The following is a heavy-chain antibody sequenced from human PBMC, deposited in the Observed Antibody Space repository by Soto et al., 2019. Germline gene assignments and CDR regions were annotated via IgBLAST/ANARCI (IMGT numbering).Heavy chain of an antibody. Sequence: QVQLQESGPGLVKPSQTLSLTCTVSGGSISSAAYYWSWIRQHPGKGLEWIGYISHIGSTYYTPSLKSRGIISADTSKNQFSVTLTSVTAADTAVYYCAREYTYGSNFFDCWGQGALVTVSS. J-gene: IGHJ4*02. D-gene: IGHD5-18*01. V-gene: IGHV4-31*03. CDR3: AREYTYGSNFFDC. CDR1: GGSISSAAYY. CDR2: ISHIGST.